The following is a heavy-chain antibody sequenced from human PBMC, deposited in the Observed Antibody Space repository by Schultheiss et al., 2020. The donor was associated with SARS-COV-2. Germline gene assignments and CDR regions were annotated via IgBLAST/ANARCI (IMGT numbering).Heavy chain of an antibody. Sequence: SETLSLTCAVSGYSISRDHYWGWIRQSPGMGLEWIASMYRSGNAYYNPSLKSRVTISLDTSKNQFSLKLSSVTAADTAVYYCARDVGATTGSYYFDYWGQGTLVTVSS. CDR2: MYRSGNA. CDR1: GYSISRDHY. D-gene: IGHD1-26*01. V-gene: IGHV4-38-2*02. J-gene: IGHJ4*02. CDR3: ARDVGATTGSYYFDY.